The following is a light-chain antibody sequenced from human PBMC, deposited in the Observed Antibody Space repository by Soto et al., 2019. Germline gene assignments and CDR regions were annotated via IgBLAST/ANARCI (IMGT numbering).Light chain of an antibody. J-gene: IGLJ7*01. CDR3: TSYTSSSTVI. CDR1: SSDVGGYSY. Sequence: QSVLTQPASVSGSPGQSITISCTGASSDVGGYSYVSWYQQHPGKAPKLMIYDVSNRPSGVSNRFSGSKSGNTASLTISGLQAEDEADYYFTSYTSSSTVIFGGGTQLTVL. V-gene: IGLV2-14*03. CDR2: DVS.